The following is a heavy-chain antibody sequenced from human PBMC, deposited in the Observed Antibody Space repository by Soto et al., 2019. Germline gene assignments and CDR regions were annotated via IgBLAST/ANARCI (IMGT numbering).Heavy chain of an antibody. CDR2: IYYSGRT. J-gene: IGHJ4*02. CDR3: ARVGGDDFRDYGGFDY. D-gene: IGHD4-17*01. Sequence: SETLSLTCTVSGGSIRDYFWTLIRQPPGKGLEWIGYIYYSGRTNYNPSLKSRVYISVDTSKNHFYLQLRSVTAADTAVYYCARVGGDDFRDYGGFDYWGQGTLVTVSS. CDR1: GGSIRDYF. V-gene: IGHV4-59*01.